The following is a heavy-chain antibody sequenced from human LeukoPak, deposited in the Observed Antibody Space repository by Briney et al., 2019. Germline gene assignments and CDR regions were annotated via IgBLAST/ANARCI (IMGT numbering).Heavy chain of an antibody. J-gene: IGHJ6*03. CDR3: ARDHSNDFWSGSGPLYYMDV. V-gene: IGHV1-2*02. CDR2: INPNSGGT. Sequence: ASVKVSCKASGYTFTSYDINWVRQAPGQGLEWMGWINPNSGGTNYAQKFQGSVTMTRDTSISTAYMELSRLRSDDTAVYYCARDHSNDFWSGSGPLYYMDVWGKGTTVTVSS. CDR1: GYTFTSYD. D-gene: IGHD3-3*01.